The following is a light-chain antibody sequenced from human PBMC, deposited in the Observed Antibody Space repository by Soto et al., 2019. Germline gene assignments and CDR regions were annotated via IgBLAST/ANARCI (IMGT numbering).Light chain of an antibody. J-gene: IGLJ2*01. V-gene: IGLV2-23*03. CDR2: EGS. Sequence: QSVLTQPASVSGSPGQSTTISCTGTSSDVGSYNLVSWYQQHPGKAPKLMIYEGSKRPSGVSNRFSGSKSGNTASLTISGLQAEDEADYYCCSYAGSSTFGVFGGGTKVTVL. CDR1: SSDVGSYNL. CDR3: CSYAGSSTFGV.